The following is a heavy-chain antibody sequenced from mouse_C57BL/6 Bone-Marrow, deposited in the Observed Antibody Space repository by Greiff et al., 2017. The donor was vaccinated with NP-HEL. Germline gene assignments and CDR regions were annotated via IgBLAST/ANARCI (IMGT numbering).Heavy chain of an antibody. CDR2: IRSKSNNYAT. CDR3: VRHHGSSYLYYAMDY. V-gene: IGHV10-1*01. J-gene: IGHJ4*01. Sequence: EVQGVESGGGLVQPKGSLKLSCAASGFSFNTYAMNWVRQAPGKGLEWVARIRSKSNNYATYYADSVKDRFTISRDDSESMLYLQMNNLKTEDTAMYYCVRHHGSSYLYYAMDYWGQGTSVTVSS. D-gene: IGHD1-1*01. CDR1: GFSFNTYA.